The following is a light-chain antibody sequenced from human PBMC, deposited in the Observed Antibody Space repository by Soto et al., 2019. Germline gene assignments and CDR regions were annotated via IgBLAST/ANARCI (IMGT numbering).Light chain of an antibody. CDR3: QQTYSTPIT. Sequence: DIQMTQSPSSLSAXVGXXVTITCRASQGISSWLAWYQQKPGKAPKLLIYAGSTLQSGVPSRFSGRGSGTDYTLTISSLQPEDFATYYCQQTYSTPITFGQGTRLEIK. V-gene: IGKV1-12*01. J-gene: IGKJ5*01. CDR2: AGS. CDR1: QGISSW.